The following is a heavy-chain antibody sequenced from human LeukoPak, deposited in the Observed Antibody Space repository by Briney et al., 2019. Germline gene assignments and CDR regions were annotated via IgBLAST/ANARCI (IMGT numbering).Heavy chain of an antibody. CDR2: INPNSGGT. J-gene: IGHJ4*02. Sequence: ASVKVSCKASGYTFTGHYMHWVRQAPGQGLEWMGWINPNSGGTNYAQKFQGRVTMTRDTSISTAYMELSRLRSDDTAVYYCARDRNYYDSSGPFDYWGQGTLVTVSS. D-gene: IGHD3-22*01. CDR3: ARDRNYYDSSGPFDY. CDR1: GYTFTGHY. V-gene: IGHV1-2*02.